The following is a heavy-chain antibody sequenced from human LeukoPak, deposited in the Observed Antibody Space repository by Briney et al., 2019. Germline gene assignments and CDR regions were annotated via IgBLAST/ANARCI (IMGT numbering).Heavy chain of an antibody. Sequence: SQTLSLTCTVSGGSISSGSYYWSWVRQPAGKGLEWIGRIYTSGSTNYNPSLKSRVTISVDTSKNQFSLKLSSVTAADTAVYYCARGGDGYPVDYWGQGTLVTVSS. CDR3: ARGGDGYPVDY. CDR2: IYTSGST. J-gene: IGHJ4*02. V-gene: IGHV4-61*02. CDR1: GGSISSGSYY. D-gene: IGHD5-24*01.